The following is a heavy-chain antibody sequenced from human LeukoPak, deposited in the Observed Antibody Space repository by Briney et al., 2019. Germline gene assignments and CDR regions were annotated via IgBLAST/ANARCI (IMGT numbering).Heavy chain of an antibody. V-gene: IGHV4-39*01. CDR2: IYYSGST. J-gene: IGHJ5*02. CDR3: ARHGDCSSTSCYGNGNWFDP. CDR1: GGSISSSSHY. D-gene: IGHD2-2*01. Sequence: SETLSLTCTVSGGSISSSSHYWGWIRQPPGKGLEWIGSIYYSGSTYYNPSLKSRVTISVDTSKNQFSLKLSSVTAADTAVYYCARHGDCSSTSCYGNGNWFDPWGQGTLVTVSS.